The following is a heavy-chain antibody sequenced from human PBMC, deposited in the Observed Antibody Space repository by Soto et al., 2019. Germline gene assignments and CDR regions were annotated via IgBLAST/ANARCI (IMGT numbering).Heavy chain of an antibody. V-gene: IGHV3-33*01. Sequence: QVQLVESGGGVVQPGRSLRLSCAASGFTFSSYGMHWVRQAPGKGLEWVAVIWYDGSNKYYADFVKGRFTISRDNSKNTLYLQMNSLRAEDTAVYYCAREFSSGWYRYGMDVWGQGTTVTVSS. CDR2: IWYDGSNK. D-gene: IGHD6-19*01. CDR3: AREFSSGWYRYGMDV. CDR1: GFTFSSYG. J-gene: IGHJ6*02.